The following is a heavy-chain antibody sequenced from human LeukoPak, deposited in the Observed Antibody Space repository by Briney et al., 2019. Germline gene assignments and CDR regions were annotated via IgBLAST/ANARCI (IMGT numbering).Heavy chain of an antibody. Sequence: GGSLRLSCAASGFTFDDYTMHWVRQAPGKGLEWVSLISWDGGSTYYADSVKGRFTISRDNSKTSLSLQMNSLRTEDTALYYCAKDMTAAGYSYGYYYYGMDVWGQGTTVTVSS. CDR1: GFTFDDYT. CDR3: AKDMTAAGYSYGYYYYGMDV. V-gene: IGHV3-43*01. D-gene: IGHD5-18*01. CDR2: ISWDGGST. J-gene: IGHJ6*02.